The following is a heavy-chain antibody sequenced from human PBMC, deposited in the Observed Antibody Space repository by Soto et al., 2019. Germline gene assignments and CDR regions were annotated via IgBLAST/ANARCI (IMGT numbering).Heavy chain of an antibody. D-gene: IGHD2-15*01. J-gene: IGHJ3*02. V-gene: IGHV3-23*01. CDR2: NGGSRGGT. Sequence: ELQLLESGGGLVQPGGSLTLSCTASGFPFSRVAMSWVRQAPGQGLEWVASISANGGSRGGTYYAASVKGRFPISRDNSKHTLYLQVDSLTGADTAVYFCASAKAVVVAPVDIWGQGTMVTVAS. CDR3: ASAKAVVVAPVDI. CDR1: GFPFSRVA.